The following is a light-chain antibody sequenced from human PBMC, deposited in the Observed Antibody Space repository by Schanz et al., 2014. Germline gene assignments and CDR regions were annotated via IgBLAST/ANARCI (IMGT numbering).Light chain of an antibody. V-gene: IGKV3-15*01. Sequence: EIVMTQSPATLSVSPGERATLSCRASQSVSSNLAWYQQKPSQAPRLVIYGASTRATGIPVRFSGGGSGTDFTLTISSLQSEDFAVYYCQQYNNWPPNTFGQGTKLEIK. J-gene: IGKJ2*01. CDR2: GAS. CDR1: QSVSSN. CDR3: QQYNNWPPNT.